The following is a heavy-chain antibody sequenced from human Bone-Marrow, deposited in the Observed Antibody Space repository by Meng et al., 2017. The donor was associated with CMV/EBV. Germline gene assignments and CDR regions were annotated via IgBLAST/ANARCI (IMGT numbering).Heavy chain of an antibody. D-gene: IGHD6-19*01. Sequence: GGSLRLSCAASGFTFSSYEMNWVRQAPGKGLEWVSTIGSSGGSTYYADCVKGRFTISRDNSKNTLYLQMNSLRAEDTAIYYCAKRGLRGWYYFDYWGRGQRVNVAS. CDR1: GFTFSSYE. CDR3: AKRGLRGWYYFDY. V-gene: IGHV3-23*01. CDR2: IGSSGGST. J-gene: IGHJ4*02.